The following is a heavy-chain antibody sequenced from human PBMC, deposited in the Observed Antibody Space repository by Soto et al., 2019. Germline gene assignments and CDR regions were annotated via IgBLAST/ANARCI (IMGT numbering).Heavy chain of an antibody. V-gene: IGHV4-59*01. D-gene: IGHD4-17*01. Sequence: SETLSLTCTVSGGSISSYYWSWIRQPPGKGLEWIGYIYYSGSTNYNPSLKSRVTISVDTSKNQFSLKLSSVTAADTAVYYCARVRGDDAFDIWGQGTMVTVSS. CDR3: ARVRGDDAFDI. CDR1: GGSISSYY. J-gene: IGHJ3*02. CDR2: IYYSGST.